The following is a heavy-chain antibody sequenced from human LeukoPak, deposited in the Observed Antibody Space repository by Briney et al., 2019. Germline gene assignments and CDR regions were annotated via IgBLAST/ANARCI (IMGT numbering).Heavy chain of an antibody. V-gene: IGHV4-34*01. Sequence: SETLSLTCAIYGGSFSGYYWNWIRQPPGKGLEWIGEINHSGSTNYNPSLKSRVTISVDTSKNQFSLKLSSVTAADTAVYYCARAVSGYWGQGTLVTVSS. CDR2: INHSGST. J-gene: IGHJ4*02. CDR3: ARAVSGY. D-gene: IGHD3-10*01. CDR1: GGSFSGYY.